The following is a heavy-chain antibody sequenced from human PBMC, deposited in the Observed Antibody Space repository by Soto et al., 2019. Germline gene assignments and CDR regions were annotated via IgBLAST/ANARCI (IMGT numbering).Heavy chain of an antibody. D-gene: IGHD2-2*02. Sequence: EVQLVESGGGLVQPGGSLRLSCAGSGFTFNSHEMTWVRQAPGKGLEWISSISSSGGSIYYADSVKGRFTVSRDNAKNSLYLQMNSLRAEDTAVYYCARSWGLYCSSSRCYSPWFDPWCRGTLVTVSS. J-gene: IGHJ5*02. V-gene: IGHV3-48*03. CDR2: ISSSGGSI. CDR3: ARSWGLYCSSSRCYSPWFDP. CDR1: GFTFNSHE.